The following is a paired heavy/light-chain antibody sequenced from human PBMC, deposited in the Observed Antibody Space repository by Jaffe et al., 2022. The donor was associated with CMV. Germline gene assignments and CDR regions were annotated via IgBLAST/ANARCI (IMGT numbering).Light chain of an antibody. V-gene: IGKV3-20*01. Sequence: EIVLTQSPGTLSLSPGERATLSCRASQSVSSSYLAWYQQKPGQAPRLLIYGASSRATGIPDRFSGSGSGTDFTLTISRLEPEDFAVYYCQQYGSPRRTFGQGTKVEIK. CDR2: GAS. CDR1: QSVSSSY. J-gene: IGKJ1*01. CDR3: QQYGSPRRT.
Heavy chain of an antibody. Sequence: EVQLVESGGGLVQPGGSLRLSCSASGFTFSSYAMHWVRQAPGKGLEYVSAISSNGGSTYYADSVKGRFTISRDNSKNTLYLQMSSLRAEDTAVYYCVKDTALGIAVAGTPFDYWGQGTLVTVSS. V-gene: IGHV3-64D*06. D-gene: IGHD6-19*01. CDR1: GFTFSSYA. CDR2: ISSNGGST. CDR3: VKDTALGIAVAGTPFDY. J-gene: IGHJ4*02.